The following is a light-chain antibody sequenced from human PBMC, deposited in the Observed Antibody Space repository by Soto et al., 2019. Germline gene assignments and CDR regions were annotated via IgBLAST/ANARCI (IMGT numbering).Light chain of an antibody. V-gene: IGKV3-20*01. CDR2: GVS. CDR1: QSVSSY. Sequence: LVLTQSPATLSLSPGERATLSCRASQSVSSYLAWYQQKPGQAPRLLIYGVSSRATGIPDRFSGSGSGTDFTLTISRLEPEDFAVYYCQQYGSSLITFGQGTRLENK. CDR3: QQYGSSLIT. J-gene: IGKJ5*01.